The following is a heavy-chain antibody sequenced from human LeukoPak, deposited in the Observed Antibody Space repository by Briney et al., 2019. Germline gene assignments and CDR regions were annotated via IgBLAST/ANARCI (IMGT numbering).Heavy chain of an antibody. CDR1: GHTFSSNA. V-gene: IGHV3-23*01. CDR3: AKRIDPRYCYYGLDV. CDR2: ISGSGDST. Sequence: GGSLRLSCAASGHTFSSNAMTWVRQAPGKGLEWVSSISGSGDSTYYADSVKGRFTISRDNSKNTLYLQMNSLRAEDTAVYHCAKRIDPRYCYYGLDVWGQGTTVTVSS. J-gene: IGHJ6*02. D-gene: IGHD2-21*01.